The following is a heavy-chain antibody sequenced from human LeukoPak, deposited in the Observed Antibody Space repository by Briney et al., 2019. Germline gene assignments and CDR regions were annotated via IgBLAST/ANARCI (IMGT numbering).Heavy chain of an antibody. Sequence: SETLSLTCTVSGGSISCGGYYWSWIRQPPGKGLEWIGYIYHSGSTYYNPSLKSRVTISVDRSKNQFSLKLSSVTAADTAVYYCAREYSSSSDWGQGTLVTVSS. D-gene: IGHD6-6*01. J-gene: IGHJ4*02. CDR1: GGSISCGGYY. CDR2: IYHSGST. CDR3: AREYSSSSD. V-gene: IGHV4-30-2*01.